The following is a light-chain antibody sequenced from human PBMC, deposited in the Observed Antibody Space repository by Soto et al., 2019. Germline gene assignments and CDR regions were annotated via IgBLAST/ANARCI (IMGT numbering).Light chain of an antibody. Sequence: DIQKTQSPSSFSGSLVYRVTITCRASQDITWWLAWYQQKPGKAPKLLIYGASSLQSGVPSRFSGSGSETDFTLTISSLQSEDFAVYYCQQYNNWPPITFGQGTRLEIK. V-gene: IGKV1-12*01. CDR2: GAS. J-gene: IGKJ5*01. CDR3: QQYNNWPPIT. CDR1: QDITWW.